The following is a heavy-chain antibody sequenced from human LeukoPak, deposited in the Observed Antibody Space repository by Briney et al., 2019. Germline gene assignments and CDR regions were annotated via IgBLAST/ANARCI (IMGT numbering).Heavy chain of an antibody. Sequence: SETLSLTCTVSGGSISSYYWSWIRQPPGKGLAWIGYIYYSGSTNYNPSLKSRVTISVDTSKNQFSLKLSSVTAADTAVYYCARARFGGITIFGVVIGPWFDPWGQGTLVTVSS. CDR2: IYYSGST. CDR1: GGSISSYY. V-gene: IGHV4-59*01. D-gene: IGHD3-3*01. J-gene: IGHJ5*02. CDR3: ARARFGGITIFGVVIGPWFDP.